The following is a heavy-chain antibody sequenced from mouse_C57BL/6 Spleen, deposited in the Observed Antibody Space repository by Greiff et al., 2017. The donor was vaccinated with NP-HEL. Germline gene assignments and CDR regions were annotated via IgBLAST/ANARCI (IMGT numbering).Heavy chain of an antibody. CDR3: ARAGTGFAY. J-gene: IGHJ3*01. CDR2: ISSGGSTI. V-gene: IGHV5-17*01. Sequence: EVQGVESGGGLVKPGGSLKLSCAASGFTFSDYGMHWVRQAPAKGLEWVAYISSGGSTIYYADTVKGRVTISRDNAKNTLFLQMTSLRSEDTAMYYCARAGTGFAYWGQGTLVTVSA. D-gene: IGHD4-1*01. CDR1: GFTFSDYG.